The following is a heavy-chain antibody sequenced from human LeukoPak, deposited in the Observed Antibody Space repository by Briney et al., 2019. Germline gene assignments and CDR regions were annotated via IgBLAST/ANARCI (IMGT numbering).Heavy chain of an antibody. V-gene: IGHV1-46*01. CDR3: ARDYVPRYCSGTSCYFLRGMDV. CDR2: INPSGGST. CDR1: GYTFTSYY. D-gene: IGHD2-2*01. J-gene: IGHJ6*04. Sequence: ASVKVSCKASGYTFTSYYMHWVRQAPGQGLEWMGIINPSGGSTSYAQKFQGRVTMTRDTSTSTVYMELSSLRSEDTAVYYCARDYVPRYCSGTSCYFLRGMDVWGKGTTVTVSS.